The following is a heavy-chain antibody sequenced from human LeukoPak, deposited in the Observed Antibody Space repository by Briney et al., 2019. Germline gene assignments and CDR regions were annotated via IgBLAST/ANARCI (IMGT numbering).Heavy chain of an antibody. Sequence: GGSLRLSCAASGFTFSTYAMSWVRQAPGKGLGWVSGISGTGGNTDHADSVKGRFTISRDNSKDTLYLQMNSLRAEDTAIYYCAKASSPSSGCITYWGQGTLVTVSS. CDR1: GFTFSTYA. D-gene: IGHD3-22*01. J-gene: IGHJ4*02. CDR3: AKASSPSSGCITY. V-gene: IGHV3-23*01. CDR2: ISGTGGNT.